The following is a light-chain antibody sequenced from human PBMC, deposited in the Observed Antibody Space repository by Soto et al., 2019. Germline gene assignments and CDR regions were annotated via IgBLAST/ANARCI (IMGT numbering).Light chain of an antibody. Sequence: QSALTQPASVSGSPGQSITISCTGTGSDIGNYNYVSWYQQHPGKAPKLMIYGVSNRPSGVSNRFSGSKSGNAASLTISGLQAEDGADYYCSSYTSYTTLWVFGGGTKLTVL. V-gene: IGLV2-14*01. CDR1: GSDIGNYNY. CDR3: SSYTSYTTLWV. J-gene: IGLJ3*02. CDR2: GVS.